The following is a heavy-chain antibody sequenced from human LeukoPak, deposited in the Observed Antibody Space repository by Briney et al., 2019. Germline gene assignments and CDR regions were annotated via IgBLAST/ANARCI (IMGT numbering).Heavy chain of an antibody. V-gene: IGHV4-34*01. J-gene: IGHJ4*02. CDR2: INHSGST. CDR3: ARGPFY. CDR1: GGSFSGYY. Sequence: PSDTLSLTCAVYGGSFSGYYWSWLRHPPGKGLEWIGEINHSGSTNYNPSLKSRVTISVDTSKNQFSLKLSSVTAADTAVYYCARGPFYWGQGTLVTVSS.